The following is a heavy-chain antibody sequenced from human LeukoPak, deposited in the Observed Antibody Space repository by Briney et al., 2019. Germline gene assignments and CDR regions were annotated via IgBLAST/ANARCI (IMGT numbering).Heavy chain of an antibody. CDR1: GYTFTSYG. V-gene: IGHV1-18*01. J-gene: IGHJ5*02. D-gene: IGHD3-3*01. CDR3: ARHHLGVVIRGWFDP. Sequence: ASVKVSCKASGYTFTSYGISWVRQAPGQGLEWMGWISAYNGNANYAQKLQGRVTMTTDTSTSTAYMELRSLRSDDTAVYYCARHHLGVVIRGWFDPWSQGTPVTVSS. CDR2: ISAYNGNA.